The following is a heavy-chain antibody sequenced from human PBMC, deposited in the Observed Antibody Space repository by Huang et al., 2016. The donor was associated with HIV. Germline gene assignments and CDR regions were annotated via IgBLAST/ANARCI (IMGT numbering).Heavy chain of an antibody. D-gene: IGHD3-22*01. CDR2: INPSGGRT. V-gene: IGHV1-46*01. J-gene: IGHJ5*02. Sequence: QVQLVQSGAEVKKPGASVKVSCKASGYTFTSYYMHWVRPAPGQGLEGMGRINPSGGRTSYAQKFQGRVTMTRDTSTTTVYMELSSLRSEDTAVYYCARTLYYYDSSELNHWGQGTLVTVSS. CDR1: GYTFTSYY. CDR3: ARTLYYYDSSELNH.